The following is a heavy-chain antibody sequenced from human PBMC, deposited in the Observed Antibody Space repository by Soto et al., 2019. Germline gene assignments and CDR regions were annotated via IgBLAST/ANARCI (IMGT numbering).Heavy chain of an antibody. V-gene: IGHV4-39*01. D-gene: IGHD1-26*01. CDR3: ARVVVGATKGGGIFDY. Sequence: QLQLQESGPGLVKPSETLSLTCTVSGGSISSSSYYWGWIRQPPGTGLEWIGSIYYSGSTYYNPSRKSRVTISVDTSKNQFSLKLSSVTAADTAVYYCARVVVGATKGGGIFDYWGQGTLVTVSS. CDR2: IYYSGST. CDR1: GGSISSSSYY. J-gene: IGHJ4*02.